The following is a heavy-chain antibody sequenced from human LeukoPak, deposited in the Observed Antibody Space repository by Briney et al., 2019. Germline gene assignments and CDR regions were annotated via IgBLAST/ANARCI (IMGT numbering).Heavy chain of an antibody. V-gene: IGHV3-23*01. CDR1: GFTFSSYA. D-gene: IGHD3-16*01. CDR2: ISGSRGTT. CDR3: ARDVEGGTFDI. Sequence: GGSLRLSCAASGFTFSSYAMSWVRQAPGKGLEWVSGISGSRGTTYYADSVKGRFTISRDNAKNSLFLEMSSLRADDTAVYFCARDVEGGTFDIWGQGTTVTVSS. J-gene: IGHJ3*02.